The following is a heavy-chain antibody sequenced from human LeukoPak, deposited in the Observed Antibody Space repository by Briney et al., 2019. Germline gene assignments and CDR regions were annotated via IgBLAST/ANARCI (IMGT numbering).Heavy chain of an antibody. CDR1: GFSFSSYA. Sequence: GGSLRLSCAASGFSFSSYAMSWVRQASGKGLEWVGRIRSKANSYATAYAASVKGRFTISRDDSKNTAYLQMNSLKTEDTAVYYCTTLEDGYNPCWGQGTLVTVSS. CDR3: TTLEDGYNPC. J-gene: IGHJ4*02. D-gene: IGHD5-24*01. CDR2: IRSKANSYAT. V-gene: IGHV3-73*01.